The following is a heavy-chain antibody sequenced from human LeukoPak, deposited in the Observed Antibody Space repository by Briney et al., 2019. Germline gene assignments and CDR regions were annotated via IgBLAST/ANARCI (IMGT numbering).Heavy chain of an antibody. CDR1: GFTVSSNY. V-gene: IGHV3-66*01. CDR3: ARDRGRLLKAFDI. J-gene: IGHJ3*02. D-gene: IGHD3-10*01. Sequence: GGSLRLSCAASGFTVSSNYMSWVRQAPGKGLEWVSVIYSGGGTYYADSVKGRFTISRDNSKNTLYLQMNSLRAEDTAVYYCARDRGRLLKAFDIWGQGTMVTVSS. CDR2: IYSGGGT.